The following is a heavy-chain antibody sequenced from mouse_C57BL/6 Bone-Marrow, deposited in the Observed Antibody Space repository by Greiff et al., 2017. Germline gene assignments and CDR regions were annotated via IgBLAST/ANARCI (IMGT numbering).Heavy chain of an antibody. CDR1: GYTFTSYW. J-gene: IGHJ4*01. V-gene: IGHV1-50*01. CDR3: ARVGYYGSSLYYYAMDY. Sequence: QVQLQQPGAELVKPGASVKLSCKASGYTFTSYWMQCVKQRPGQGLEWIGELDPSDSYTNYNQKFKGKATLTVDTSSSTAYMQLSSLTSEDSAVYYCARVGYYGSSLYYYAMDYWGQGTSVTVSS. D-gene: IGHD1-1*01. CDR2: LDPSDSYT.